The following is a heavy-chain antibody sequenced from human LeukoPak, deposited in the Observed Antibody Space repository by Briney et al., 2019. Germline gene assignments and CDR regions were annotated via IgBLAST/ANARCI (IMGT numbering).Heavy chain of an antibody. Sequence: PGGSLRLACAASGFTFSSYAMGWGRQAPGRGLEWVSGVSGRGGGTSYADSVKGRLTISRDNTTNTLYLQMNSLRAEDTAVYYCAKVLVRDAFDIWGQGTMVTVSS. J-gene: IGHJ3*02. CDR1: GFTFSSYA. CDR3: AKVLVRDAFDI. CDR2: VSGRGGGT. V-gene: IGHV3-23*01. D-gene: IGHD1-26*01.